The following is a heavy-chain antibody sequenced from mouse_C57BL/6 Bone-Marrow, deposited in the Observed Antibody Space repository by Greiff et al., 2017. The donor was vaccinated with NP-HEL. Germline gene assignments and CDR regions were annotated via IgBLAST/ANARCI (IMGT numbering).Heavy chain of an antibody. D-gene: IGHD1-1*01. J-gene: IGHJ2*01. CDR3: ARQGYGSIFDY. CDR1: GFTFSDYG. V-gene: IGHV5-15*01. CDR2: ISNLAYSI. Sequence: EVNVVESGGGLVQPGGSLKLSCAASGFTFSDYGMAWVRQAPRKGPEWVAFISNLAYSIYYADTVTGRFTISRENAKNTLYLEMSSLRSEDTAMYYCARQGYGSIFDYWGQGTTLTVSS.